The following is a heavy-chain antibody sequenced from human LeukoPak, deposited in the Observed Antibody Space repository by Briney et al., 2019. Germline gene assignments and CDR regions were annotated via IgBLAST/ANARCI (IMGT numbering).Heavy chain of an antibody. D-gene: IGHD2-15*01. CDR2: IFGSGGSA. Sequence: SGGSLRLSCTASGFAFGSYDMYWVRQAPGKGLEWVSGIFGSGGSAHYADSVKGRFTISRDNSKNTVYLEMNSLGVEDTAVYFCAKTTVGYSSGRFPGWPADYWGQGTLVTVSS. V-gene: IGHV3-23*01. J-gene: IGHJ4*02. CDR1: GFAFGSYD. CDR3: AKTTVGYSSGRFPGWPADY.